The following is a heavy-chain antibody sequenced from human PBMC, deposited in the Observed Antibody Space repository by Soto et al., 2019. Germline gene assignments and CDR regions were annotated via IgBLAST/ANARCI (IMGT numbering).Heavy chain of an antibody. J-gene: IGHJ3*02. Sequence: GGSLRLSCSASGFTFSSYAMSWVRQAPGKGLEWVAIIYSGGSTYYADSVKGRFTISRDNSRNTLYLQMNNLRAEDTAVYYCARDFRLDTAMLHDAFDIWGQGTMVTVSS. CDR3: ARDFRLDTAMLHDAFDI. D-gene: IGHD5-18*01. CDR2: IYSGGST. CDR1: GFTFSSYA. V-gene: IGHV3-53*01.